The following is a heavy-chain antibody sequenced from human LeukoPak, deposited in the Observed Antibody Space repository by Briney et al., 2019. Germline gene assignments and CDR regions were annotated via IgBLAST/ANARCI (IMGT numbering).Heavy chain of an antibody. J-gene: IGHJ4*02. CDR3: ARDRRYYGSGSYDY. CDR1: GGTFSSYA. CDR2: IIPIFGTA. Sequence: SVKVSCKASGGTFSSYAISWVRQAPGQGLEWMGGIIPIFGTANYAQKFQGRVTITADESTSTAYMELSSLRSEDTAVYYCARDRRYYGSGSYDYWGQGTLVTVSS. D-gene: IGHD3-10*01. V-gene: IGHV1-69*13.